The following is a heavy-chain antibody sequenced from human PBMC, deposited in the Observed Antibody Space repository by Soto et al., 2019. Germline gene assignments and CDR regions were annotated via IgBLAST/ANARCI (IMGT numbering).Heavy chain of an antibody. V-gene: IGHV3-23*01. CDR2: ISGSGGST. CDR3: AKDSLGSASLSTFDY. CDR1: GFTFSSYA. Sequence: GESLKISCAASGFTFSSYAMSWVRQAPGKGLGWVSAISGSGGSTYYADSVKGRFTIARDNSKNTLYLQMNSLRAEDMALYYCAKDSLGSASLSTFDYWGQGTLVTVSS. D-gene: IGHD2-15*01. J-gene: IGHJ4*02.